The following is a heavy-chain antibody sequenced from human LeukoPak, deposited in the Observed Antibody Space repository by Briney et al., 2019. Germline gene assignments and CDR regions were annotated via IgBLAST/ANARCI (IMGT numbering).Heavy chain of an antibody. CDR1: GFTVSSNY. D-gene: IGHD3-22*01. Sequence: GGSLRLSCAASGFTVSSNYMSWVRQAPGKGLEWVSVIYSGGSTYYADSVKGRFTISRDNSKNTLYLQMNSLRAEDTAVYHCASNYDSSGYSDYWGQGTLVTVSS. V-gene: IGHV3-53*01. J-gene: IGHJ4*02. CDR2: IYSGGST. CDR3: ASNYDSSGYSDY.